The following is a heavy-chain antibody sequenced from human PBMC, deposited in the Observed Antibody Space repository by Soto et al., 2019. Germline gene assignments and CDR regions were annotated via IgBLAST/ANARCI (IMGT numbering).Heavy chain of an antibody. CDR3: ARITDQGIDS. D-gene: IGHD2-2*01. Sequence: PGGSLRLSCAASGFSVTTYAMTWVRQAPGKGLEWVSEITVSGGNTFHADSVKGRVTISRDKSRNTLYLQLNSLRVEDTALYYCARITDQGIDSWGQGSLVTVS. CDR2: ITVSGGNT. J-gene: IGHJ5*01. V-gene: IGHV3-23*01. CDR1: GFSVTTYA.